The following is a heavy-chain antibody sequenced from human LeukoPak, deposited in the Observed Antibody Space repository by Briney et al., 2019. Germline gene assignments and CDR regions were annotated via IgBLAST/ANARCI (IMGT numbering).Heavy chain of an antibody. CDR1: GGSISGYY. J-gene: IGHJ6*02. Sequence: PSETLSLTCSVSGGSISGYYWTWVRQPPGKGLEWIGQIHYSGRADYNPSLKSRITMSVDTSRNQISLKLSSVTAAVTAIYYCVRLGVNYDMDVWGQGTTVTVFS. D-gene: IGHD3-16*01. V-gene: IGHV4-59*01. CDR2: IHYSGRA. CDR3: VRLGVNYDMDV.